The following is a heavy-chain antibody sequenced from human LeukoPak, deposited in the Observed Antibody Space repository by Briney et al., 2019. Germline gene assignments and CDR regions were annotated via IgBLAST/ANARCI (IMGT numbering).Heavy chain of an antibody. V-gene: IGHV4-34*01. CDR2: INDSGRT. CDR1: GGSFSNYY. J-gene: IGHJ6*03. CDR3: ARRWNYGRNYYIDV. Sequence: PSETLSLTCAVYGGSFSNYYWSWIRQTPGKGMEWIGEINDSGRTNDNPSLMSRVTVSVDTSKNQFSLRLTSVTATDTAVYYCARRWNYGRNYYIDVWGKGAAVSVSS. D-gene: IGHD1-7*01.